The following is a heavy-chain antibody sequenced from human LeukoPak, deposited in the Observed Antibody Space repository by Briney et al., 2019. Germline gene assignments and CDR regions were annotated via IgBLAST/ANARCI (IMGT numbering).Heavy chain of an antibody. J-gene: IGHJ4*02. V-gene: IGHV3-33*05. D-gene: IGHD3-3*01. CDR1: EFVFSSYD. Sequence: PGRSLRLSCAASEFVFSSYDMHWVRQAPGKGLEWVAAISYDGNNKYYADSVKGRFTISRDNSKDTLCLQMDSLRAEDTAVYYCAREPYYDLRGHFDHWGQGTLVTVSS. CDR2: ISYDGNNK. CDR3: AREPYYDLRGHFDH.